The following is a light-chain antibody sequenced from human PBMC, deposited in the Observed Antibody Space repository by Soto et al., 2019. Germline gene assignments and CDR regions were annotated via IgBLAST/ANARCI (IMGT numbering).Light chain of an antibody. J-gene: IGKJ5*01. Sequence: EIVLTQSPCTLSLSPGERATLSCRASQSVSSSYLAWYQQKPGQAPRLLIYGASSRATGIPDRFSGSGSGTDFTLTISRREPEDFAVYYCQQYGSSPPITFGQGTRLEIK. CDR3: QQYGSSPPIT. CDR1: QSVSSSY. V-gene: IGKV3-20*01. CDR2: GAS.